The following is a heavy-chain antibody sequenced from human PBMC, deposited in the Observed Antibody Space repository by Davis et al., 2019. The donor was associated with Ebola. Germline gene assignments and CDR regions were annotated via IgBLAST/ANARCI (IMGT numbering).Heavy chain of an antibody. CDR1: GFTFSSYA. CDR3: ARLRFSNFDY. CDR2: IYSGGST. V-gene: IGHV3-53*04. J-gene: IGHJ4*02. D-gene: IGHD3-3*01. Sequence: GESLKISCAASGFTFSSYAMSWVRQAPGKGLEWVSVIYSGGSTYYADSVKGRFTISRHNSKNTLYLQMNSLRAEDTAVYYCARLRFSNFDYWGQGTLVTVSS.